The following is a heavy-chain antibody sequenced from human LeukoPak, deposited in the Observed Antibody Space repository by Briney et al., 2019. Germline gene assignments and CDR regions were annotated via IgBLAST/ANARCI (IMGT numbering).Heavy chain of an antibody. V-gene: IGHV1-18*01. CDR2: ISAYNGNT. D-gene: IGHD3-10*01. J-gene: IGHJ4*02. CDR3: ARGHQMDVLLWFGELWGFDY. Sequence: VXCKXXXYTFTXXGISWVRQAPGQGLEWMGWISAYNGNTNYAQKLQGRVTMTTDTSTSTAYMELRSLRSDDTAVYYCARGHQMDVLLWFGELWGFDYWGQGTLVTVSS. CDR1: XYTFTXXG.